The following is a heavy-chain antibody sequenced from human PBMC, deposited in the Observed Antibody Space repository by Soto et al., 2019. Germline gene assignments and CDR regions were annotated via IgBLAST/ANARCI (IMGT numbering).Heavy chain of an antibody. Sequence: SETLSLTCTVSGGSISSSSYYWGWIRQPPGTGLEWIGSIYYRGNTYYNPSLKSRVTISVDTSKNQFSLKLSSVTAADTAVYYCAREGGGYCSGGSCQVDYWGQGTLVTVSS. CDR1: GGSISSSSYY. J-gene: IGHJ4*02. CDR2: IYYRGNT. D-gene: IGHD2-15*01. V-gene: IGHV4-39*02. CDR3: AREGGGYCSGGSCQVDY.